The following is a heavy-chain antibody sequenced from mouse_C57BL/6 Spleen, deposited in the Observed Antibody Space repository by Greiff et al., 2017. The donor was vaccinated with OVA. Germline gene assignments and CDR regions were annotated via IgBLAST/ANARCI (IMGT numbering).Heavy chain of an antibody. CDR1: GFSLTSYG. D-gene: IGHD4-1*01. Sequence: QVQLQQSGPGLVQPSQSLSITCTVSGFSLTSYGVHWVRQSPGKGLEWLGVIWSGGSTDDNAAFISRLSISKDNSKSQVFFKRNSLQADDTAIYYCARKRGSWDEAMDDWGQGTSVTVSS. CDR2: IWSGGST. J-gene: IGHJ4*01. CDR3: ARKRGSWDEAMDD. V-gene: IGHV2-2*01.